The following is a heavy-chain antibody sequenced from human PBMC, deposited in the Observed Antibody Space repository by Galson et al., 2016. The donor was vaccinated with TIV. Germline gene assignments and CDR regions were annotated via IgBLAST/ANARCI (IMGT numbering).Heavy chain of an antibody. V-gene: IGHV1-46*01. CDR2: INPNGGST. D-gene: IGHD3-22*01. CDR3: AADRRFYYGVSGLAGFDP. CDR1: GDIFSYHY. J-gene: IGHJ5*02. Sequence: SVKVSCKASGDIFSYHYMNWVRQAPGQGLEWMGLINPNGGSTNYAQKFQERVAITRDMSTSTTYMELSRLRSEDTAVYYCAADRRFYYGVSGLAGFDPLGPGSLVTVSS.